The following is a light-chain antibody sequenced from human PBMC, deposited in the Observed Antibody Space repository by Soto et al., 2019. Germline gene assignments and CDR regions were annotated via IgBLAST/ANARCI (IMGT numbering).Light chain of an antibody. CDR3: QQRRHWPIT. V-gene: IGKV3-11*01. CDR1: QSVDSY. J-gene: IGKJ5*01. CDR2: DAS. Sequence: EIVLTQSPATLSLSPGERATLSCRASQSVDSYLAWYQQKPGQAPRLLIYDASNRATGIPARFSGSGSGTDFTLTISSLEPEDFAVYYCQQRRHWPITFGQGTRLEMK.